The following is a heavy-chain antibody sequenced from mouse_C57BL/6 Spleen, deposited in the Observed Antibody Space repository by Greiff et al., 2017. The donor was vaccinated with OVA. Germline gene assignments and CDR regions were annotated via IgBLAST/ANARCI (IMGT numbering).Heavy chain of an antibody. Sequence: QVQLQQSGPGLVQPSQSLSITCTVSGFSLTSYGVHWVRQSPGKGLEWLGVIWSGGSTDYNAAFISRLSISKDNSKSQVFCKMNSLQADDTAIYYCARKNPNWGLDYWGQGTTLTVSS. J-gene: IGHJ2*01. D-gene: IGHD4-1*01. CDR2: IWSGGST. CDR3: ARKNPNWGLDY. CDR1: GFSLTSYG. V-gene: IGHV2-2*01.